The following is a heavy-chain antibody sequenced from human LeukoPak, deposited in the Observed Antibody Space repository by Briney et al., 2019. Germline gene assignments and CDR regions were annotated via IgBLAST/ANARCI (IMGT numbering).Heavy chain of an antibody. CDR2: IYPGDSDT. D-gene: IGHD3-22*01. CDR1: GYSLTSYW. Sequence: GESLKISCKGSGYSLTSYWIGWVRQMPGKGLEWMGIIYPGDSDTRYSPSFQGQVTISADKSISTAYLQWSSLKASDTAMYYCATHGRGNYYDSSGYYGPVVYWGQGTLVTVSS. J-gene: IGHJ4*02. CDR3: ATHGRGNYYDSSGYYGPVVY. V-gene: IGHV5-51*01.